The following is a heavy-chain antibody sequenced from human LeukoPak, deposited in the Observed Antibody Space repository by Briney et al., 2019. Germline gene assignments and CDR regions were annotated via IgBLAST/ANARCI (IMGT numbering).Heavy chain of an antibody. CDR3: AKSSNEWELNSFDY. CDR1: GFTFSTYW. J-gene: IGHJ4*02. V-gene: IGHV3-23*01. CDR2: ISGSGVDT. D-gene: IGHD1-26*01. Sequence: GGSLRLSCAASGFTFSTYWMSWVRQAPGKGLEWVSAISGSGVDTHYADSVKGRFTVSRDNSKNTLYLQMNSLKAEDTALYYCAKSSNEWELNSFDYWGQGTLVPVSS.